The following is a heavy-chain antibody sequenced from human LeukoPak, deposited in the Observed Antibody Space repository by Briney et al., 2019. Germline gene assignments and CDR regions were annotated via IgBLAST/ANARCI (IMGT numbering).Heavy chain of an antibody. CDR2: IHYSGST. Sequence: SETLSLTCTVSGGSISSSSYYWGWIRQPPGKGLEWIGSIHYSGSTYYTPSLESRVTISVDTSKNQFSLKLSSVTAADTAVYYCARGSRRVAGTGLWFDPWGQGTLVTVSS. CDR3: ARGSRRVAGTGLWFDP. CDR1: GGSISSSSYY. V-gene: IGHV4-39*07. J-gene: IGHJ5*02. D-gene: IGHD6-19*01.